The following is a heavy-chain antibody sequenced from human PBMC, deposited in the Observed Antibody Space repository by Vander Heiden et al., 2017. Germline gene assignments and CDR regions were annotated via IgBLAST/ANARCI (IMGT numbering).Heavy chain of an antibody. D-gene: IGHD1-7*01. V-gene: IGHV4-59*08. CDR2: VYHSGST. J-gene: IGHJ6*02. CDR3: ARQGSATSVNSYYYGLDV. Sequence: QVQLQESGPGLVKPSETLSLTCTVSGASMTGNYWSWIRQPPGKGLEWIGYVYHSGSTSYNPSLQSRVTISVDTSKTQFSPSLRSVTAADSAIYYCARQGSATSVNSYYYGLDVWGQGATVTVSS. CDR1: GASMTGNY.